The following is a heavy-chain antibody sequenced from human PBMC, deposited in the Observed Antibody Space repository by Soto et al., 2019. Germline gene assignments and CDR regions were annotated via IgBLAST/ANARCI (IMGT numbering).Heavy chain of an antibody. V-gene: IGHV3-23*01. CDR2: ISGSDGKT. J-gene: IGHJ4*02. CDR3: AKWSYFDY. D-gene: IGHD3-3*01. Sequence: PVGSLRLSCTTSGFSFASFAMTWVRQAPGKGLEWVATISGSDGKTYYADSVKGRFSISRETSRNTLYLQMNSLRADDTAIYYCAKWSYFDYWGQGTRVTVSS. CDR1: GFSFASFA.